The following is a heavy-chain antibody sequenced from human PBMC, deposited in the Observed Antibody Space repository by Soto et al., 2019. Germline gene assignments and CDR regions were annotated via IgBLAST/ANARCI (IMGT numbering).Heavy chain of an antibody. CDR3: ARDLQIDY. CDR2: ISYDGSNK. CDR1: GFTFSSYA. V-gene: IGHV3-30-3*01. Sequence: SLRLSCAASGFTFSSYAMHWVRQAPGKGLEWVAVISYDGSNKYYADSVKGRFTISRDNSKNTLYLQMNSLRAEDTAVYYCARDLQIDYWGQGTLVTVSS. J-gene: IGHJ4*02.